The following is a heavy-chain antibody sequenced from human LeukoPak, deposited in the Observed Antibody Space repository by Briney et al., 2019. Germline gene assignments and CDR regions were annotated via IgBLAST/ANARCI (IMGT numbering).Heavy chain of an antibody. J-gene: IGHJ4*02. V-gene: IGHV4-59*08. Sequence: SSETLSLTCTVSGGSISSYYWSWIRQPPGKGLGGIGYIYYSGSTNYNPSLKSRVTISVDTSKNQFSLKLSSVTAADTAVYYCARHKAVAGDYFDYWGQGTLVTVSS. CDR2: IYYSGST. D-gene: IGHD6-19*01. CDR3: ARHKAVAGDYFDY. CDR1: GGSISSYY.